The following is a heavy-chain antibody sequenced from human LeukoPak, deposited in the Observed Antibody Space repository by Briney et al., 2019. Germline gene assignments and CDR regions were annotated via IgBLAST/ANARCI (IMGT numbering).Heavy chain of an antibody. D-gene: IGHD3-10*01. CDR3: ARNYGSGRGCYYGMDV. J-gene: IGHJ6*04. V-gene: IGHV3-21*01. CDR2: ISSSSSYI. Sequence: GGSLRLSCAASGFTFSSYSMNWVRQAPGKGLEWVSSISSSSSYIYYADSVKGRFTISRDNAKNLLYLQMNSLRAEDTAVYYCARNYGSGRGCYYGMDVWGKGTTVTVSS. CDR1: GFTFSSYS.